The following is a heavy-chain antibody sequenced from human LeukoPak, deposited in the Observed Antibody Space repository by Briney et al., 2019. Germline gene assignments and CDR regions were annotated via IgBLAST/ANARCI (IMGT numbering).Heavy chain of an antibody. CDR1: GGSFSGYY. CDR3: ARAKGSGSYRTTRAYYFDY. CDR2: INHSGST. J-gene: IGHJ4*02. D-gene: IGHD1-26*01. Sequence: SETLSLTCDVYGGSFSGYYWSWIRQPPGKGLEWIGEINHSGSTNYNPSLKSRVTISVDTSKNQFSLKLSSMTAADTAVYYCARAKGSGSYRTTRAYYFDYWGQGTLDTVSS. V-gene: IGHV4-34*01.